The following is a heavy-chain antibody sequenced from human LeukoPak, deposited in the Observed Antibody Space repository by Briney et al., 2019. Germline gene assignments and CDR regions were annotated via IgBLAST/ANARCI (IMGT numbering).Heavy chain of an antibody. CDR2: IRYDGSNK. Sequence: PGGSLRLSCAASGFTFSSYGMHWVRQAPGKGLEWVAFIRYDGSNKYYADSVKGRFTISRDNSKNTLYLQMNSLRAEDTAVYYCAKVKHQLVYNWFDPWGQGTLVTVSS. J-gene: IGHJ5*02. V-gene: IGHV3-30*02. D-gene: IGHD6-13*01. CDR1: GFTFSSYG. CDR3: AKVKHQLVYNWFDP.